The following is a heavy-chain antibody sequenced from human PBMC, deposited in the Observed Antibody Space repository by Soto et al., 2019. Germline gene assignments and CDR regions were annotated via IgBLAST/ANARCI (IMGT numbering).Heavy chain of an antibody. D-gene: IGHD3-9*01. CDR3: ARVGPTYYDILTGYPYYLDY. Sequence: ASVKVSCKASGYTFTSYGISWVRQAPGQGLEWMGWISAYNGNTNYAQKLQGRVTMTTDTSTSTAYMELRSLRSDDTAVYYCARVGPTYYDILTGYPYYLDYWGQGTLVTV. J-gene: IGHJ4*02. CDR2: ISAYNGNT. V-gene: IGHV1-18*01. CDR1: GYTFTSYG.